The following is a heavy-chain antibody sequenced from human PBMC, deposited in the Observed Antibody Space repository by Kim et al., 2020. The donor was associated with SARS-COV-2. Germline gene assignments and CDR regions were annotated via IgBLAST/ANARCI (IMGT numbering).Heavy chain of an antibody. V-gene: IGHV1-18*01. Sequence: NYAQKLRGRITMTTDTSTRTAYMELRSLRADDTAVYYCAREYSGSYYSDYWGQGTLVTVSS. J-gene: IGHJ4*02. D-gene: IGHD1-26*01. CDR3: AREYSGSYYSDY.